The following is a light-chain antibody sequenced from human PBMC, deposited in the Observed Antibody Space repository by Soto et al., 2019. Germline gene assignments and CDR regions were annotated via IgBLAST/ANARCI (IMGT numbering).Light chain of an antibody. J-gene: IGLJ1*01. CDR3: AAWVDSLNGYV. V-gene: IGLV1-44*01. CDR1: SSNIGSNT. Sequence: QSVLTQPPSAPGTPGQRVTISCSGSSSNIGSNTVNWYQQLPGTAPKLLIYSNNQRPSGVPDRFSGSKSGTSASLAISGLQSEDEADYYCAAWVDSLNGYVVGTGTKHTVL. CDR2: SNN.